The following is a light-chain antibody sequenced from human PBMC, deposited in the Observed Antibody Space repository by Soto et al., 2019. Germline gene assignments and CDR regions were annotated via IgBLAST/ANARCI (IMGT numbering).Light chain of an antibody. CDR1: QGISSY. V-gene: IGKV1-8*01. CDR2: AAS. Sequence: AIRMTQSPSSLSASTGDRVTITCRASQGISSYLAWYQQKPGKAPKLLIYAASSLQSGVPSRFSGSGSGTDFTLTISSLQPEDFATYYCQQSYSTLITFGQGTRLEI. J-gene: IGKJ5*01. CDR3: QQSYSTLIT.